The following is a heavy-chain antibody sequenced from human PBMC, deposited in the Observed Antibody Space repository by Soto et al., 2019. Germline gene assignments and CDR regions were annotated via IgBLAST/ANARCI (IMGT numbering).Heavy chain of an antibody. V-gene: IGHV4-59*08. J-gene: IGHJ3*02. D-gene: IGHD2-15*01. CDR3: ARYCSGGSCYSGDDAFDI. Sequence: SESLSLTCTVSGGCISSYYWSWIRQPPGEGLEWIGYIYYSGSTNYNPSLKSRVTISVDTSKNQFSLKLSSVTAADTAVYYCARYCSGGSCYSGDDAFDIWGQGTMVTVSS. CDR1: GGCISSYY. CDR2: IYYSGST.